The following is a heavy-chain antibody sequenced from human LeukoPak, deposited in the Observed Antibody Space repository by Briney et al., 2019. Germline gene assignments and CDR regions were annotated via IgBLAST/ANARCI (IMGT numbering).Heavy chain of an antibody. CDR3: ATVTLGVVVNFDY. CDR2: IRYDGSNK. CDR1: GFTFSSYG. V-gene: IGHV3-30*02. J-gene: IGHJ4*02. D-gene: IGHD2-15*01. Sequence: GGSLRLSCAASGFTFSSYGMHWVRQAPGKGLEWVAFIRYDGSNKYYAASVKGRFTISRDTSKKILYLQMDSLRPEDTAVYYCATVTLGVVVNFDYWGQGTLVTVSS.